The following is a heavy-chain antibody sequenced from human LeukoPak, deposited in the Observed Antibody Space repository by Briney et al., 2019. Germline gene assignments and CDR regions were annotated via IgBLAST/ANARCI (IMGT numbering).Heavy chain of an antibody. D-gene: IGHD3-10*01. CDR1: GYTFIGYY. V-gene: IGHV1-2*02. CDR2: INPNSGGT. CDR3: ARVRGDGSGSYYNYYYYMDV. Sequence: ASVKVSCKASGYTFIGYYMHWVRQAPGQGLEWMGWINPNSGGTNYAQKFQGRVTMTRDTSISTAYMELSRLRSDDTAVYYCARVRGDGSGSYYNYYYYMDVWGKGTTVTISS. J-gene: IGHJ6*03.